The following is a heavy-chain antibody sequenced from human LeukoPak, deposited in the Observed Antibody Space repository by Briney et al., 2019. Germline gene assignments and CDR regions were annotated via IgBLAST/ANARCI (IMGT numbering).Heavy chain of an antibody. Sequence: GGSQRLSCAASGFTFDDYGMSWVRQAPGKGLEWVSGINWNGGSTGYADSVKGRFTISRDNAKNSLYLQMNSLRAEDTALYYCAREGSGSYYQDGWFDPWGQGTLVTVSS. CDR2: INWNGGST. D-gene: IGHD3-10*01. CDR1: GFTFDDYG. CDR3: AREGSGSYYQDGWFDP. V-gene: IGHV3-20*04. J-gene: IGHJ5*02.